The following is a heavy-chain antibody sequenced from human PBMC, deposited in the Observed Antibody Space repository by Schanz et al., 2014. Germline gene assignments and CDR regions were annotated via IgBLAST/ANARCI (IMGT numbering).Heavy chain of an antibody. CDR1: GFSFSDYS. D-gene: IGHD6-19*01. J-gene: IGHJ3*02. V-gene: IGHV3-48*02. CDR3: AKCIGWYGRCAFDI. Sequence: EVQLVESGGGLVQSGGSLRLSCAASGFSFSDYSMNWVRQAPGKGLEWISYIKISGDVFYTDSVKGRFTISRDNAKSSLYLQMSSLRDEDTAIYYCAKCIGWYGRCAFDIWGQGTMVTVSS. CDR2: IKISGDV.